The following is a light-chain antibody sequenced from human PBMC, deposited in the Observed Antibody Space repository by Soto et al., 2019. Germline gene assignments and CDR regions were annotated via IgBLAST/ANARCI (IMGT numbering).Light chain of an antibody. V-gene: IGKV3D-15*01. Sequence: EIVMTQSPATLSVSPGERGTLSCRASQSVSSNFAWYQQKPGHTPRLLIYDASKRAPGIPARFSGSGSGTDFTLTISSLETEDFAVYFCQQYSRWPRETFGPGTKLDIK. CDR1: QSVSSN. CDR3: QQYSRWPRET. J-gene: IGKJ3*01. CDR2: DAS.